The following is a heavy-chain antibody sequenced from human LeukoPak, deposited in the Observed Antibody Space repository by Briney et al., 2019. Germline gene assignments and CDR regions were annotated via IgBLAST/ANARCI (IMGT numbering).Heavy chain of an antibody. CDR3: AREYSSFDY. CDR2: IHYSGST. D-gene: IGHD6-13*01. CDR1: GGSISTYY. V-gene: IGHV4-59*01. J-gene: IGHJ4*02. Sequence: SETLSLTCTVSGGSISTYYWSWIRQSPGEGLEWIGYIHYSGSTDYNPSLRSRVSISVDTSKNQLFLTLTSATAADTAVYYCAREYSSFDYWGQGILVTVSS.